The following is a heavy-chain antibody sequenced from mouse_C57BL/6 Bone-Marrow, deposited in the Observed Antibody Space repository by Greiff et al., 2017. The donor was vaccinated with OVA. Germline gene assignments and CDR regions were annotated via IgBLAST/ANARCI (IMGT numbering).Heavy chain of an antibody. CDR1: GYTFTSYG. J-gene: IGHJ2*01. CDR2: IYPRSGNT. CDR3: ASYYYGSSSNWDVL. Sequence: VQVVESGAELARPGASVKLSCKASGYTFTSYGISWVKQRTGQGLEWIGEIYPRSGNTYYNEKFKGKATLTADKSSSTAYMELRSLTSEDSAVYFCASYYYGSSSNWDVLWGQGTTLTVSS. V-gene: IGHV1-81*01. D-gene: IGHD1-1*01.